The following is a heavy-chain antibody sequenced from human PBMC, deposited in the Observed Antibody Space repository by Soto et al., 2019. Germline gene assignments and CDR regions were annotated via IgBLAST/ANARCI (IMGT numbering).Heavy chain of an antibody. D-gene: IGHD6-19*01. J-gene: IGHJ4*02. CDR2: TDYSGNT. CDR1: SDSISSYY. Sequence: QVQLQESGPGLVRPSETLSLTCTVSSDSISSYYWIWIRQSPGKGLEWIGYTDYSGNTNYNPSLMSRVTISGDTSKNLFSRSLSSLTAADPAVYYCSRAVGDPLYHLDYWGQGTLVTVSS. V-gene: IGHV4-59*08. CDR3: SRAVGDPLYHLDY.